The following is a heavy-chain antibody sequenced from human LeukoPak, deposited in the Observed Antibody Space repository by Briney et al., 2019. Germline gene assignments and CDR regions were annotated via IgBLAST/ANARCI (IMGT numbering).Heavy chain of an antibody. CDR3: ARDRLLGYNYYMDV. V-gene: IGHV3-48*01. CDR2: ISSSSSTI. Sequence: GGSLRPACAASGFTFSNYNMNWVRQPPGKGLEWVSYISSSSSTIYYADSVKGRFTISRDNAKNSLYLQINSLRAEDTAVYYCARDRLLGYNYYMDVWGKGTAITVSS. CDR1: GFTFSNYN. J-gene: IGHJ6*03. D-gene: IGHD6-25*01.